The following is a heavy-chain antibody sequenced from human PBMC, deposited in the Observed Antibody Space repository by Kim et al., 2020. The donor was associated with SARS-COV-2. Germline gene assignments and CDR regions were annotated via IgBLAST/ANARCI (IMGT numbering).Heavy chain of an antibody. V-gene: IGHV5-51*01. CDR1: GYSFTTDW. D-gene: IGHD3-22*01. CDR3: VITVIPNAFDI. CDR2: IYPGDSHA. J-gene: IGHJ3*02. Sequence: GESLKISCQGFGYSFTTDWIDWVRQMPGKGLEWMGSIYPGDSHAKYSPSFQGQVTISADTSISTAYLQWSSLKASDTAMYYCVITVIPNAFDIWGQGTMVTVSS.